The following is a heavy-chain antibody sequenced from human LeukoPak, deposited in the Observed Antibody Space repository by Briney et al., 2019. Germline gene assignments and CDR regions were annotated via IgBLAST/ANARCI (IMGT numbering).Heavy chain of an antibody. D-gene: IGHD2-8*01. Sequence: ASVKVSCKASGYTFTGYYMHWVRQAPGQGLEWMGWINPNSGGTNYAQKFQGRVTITADQSTSTAYMELSSLRSEDTAVYYCATAVGYCTNGVCPPDAFDIWGQGTMVTVSS. CDR1: GYTFTGYY. CDR3: ATAVGYCTNGVCPPDAFDI. V-gene: IGHV1-2*02. CDR2: INPNSGGT. J-gene: IGHJ3*02.